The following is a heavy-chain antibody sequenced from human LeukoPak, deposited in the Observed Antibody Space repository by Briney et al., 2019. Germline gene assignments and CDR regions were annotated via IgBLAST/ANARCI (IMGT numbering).Heavy chain of an antibody. D-gene: IGHD3-22*01. CDR3: AKDGRYYDNSGYYFGDYFDY. CDR2: ISGSGGST. J-gene: IGHJ4*02. V-gene: IGHV3-23*01. CDR1: GFTLSSYA. Sequence: GGSLRLSCAASGFTLSSYAMSWVRQAPGKGLEWVSAISGSGGSTYYADSVKGRFTISRDNSKNTLYLQMNSLRAEDTAVYYCAKDGRYYDNSGYYFGDYFDYWGQGTLVTVSS.